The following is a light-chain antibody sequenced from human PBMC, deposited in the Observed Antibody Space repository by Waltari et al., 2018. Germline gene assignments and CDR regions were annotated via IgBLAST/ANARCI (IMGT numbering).Light chain of an antibody. V-gene: IGLV1-47*01. CDR3: ASWDDSLSGGI. J-gene: IGLJ2*01. CDR1: SSNIGSNF. Sequence: QSVLTQPPSASGPPGQRVTIYCSGSSSNIGSNFVYWYQQFPGTAPKLLIFRNNQRPSGVPDRFSGSKSGSSASLAISGLRSDDEAHYYCASWDDSLSGGIFGGGTEVTVL. CDR2: RNN.